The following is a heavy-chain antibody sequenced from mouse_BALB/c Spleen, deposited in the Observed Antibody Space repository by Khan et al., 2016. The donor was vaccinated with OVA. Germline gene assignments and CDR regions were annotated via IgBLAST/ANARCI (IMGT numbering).Heavy chain of an antibody. CDR1: GFSLTSYG. V-gene: IGHV2-9*02. Sequence: VQLQESGPGLVAPSQSLSITCTVSGFSLTSYGVHWVRQPPGKGLEWLGVIWAGGSTNYNSALMSRLSISNDNSKSQLCLKMNRLKTEDTARYYCARLEDKWGQGTTLTVSA. CDR2: IWAGGST. CDR3: ARLEDK. J-gene: IGHJ2*01.